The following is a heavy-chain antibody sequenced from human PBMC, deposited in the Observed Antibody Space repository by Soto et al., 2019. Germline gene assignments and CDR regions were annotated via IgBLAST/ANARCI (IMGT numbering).Heavy chain of an antibody. Sequence: SETLSLTCAVSGGSISSGGYSWSWIRQPPGKGLEWIGYIYHSGSTYYNPSFKSRVTISVDTSKNQFSLRLSSVTAADTAVYYCARHPGYYDVLTGYSTYYFDYWGQGTQVTVSS. D-gene: IGHD3-9*01. V-gene: IGHV4-30-2*01. CDR2: IYHSGST. CDR1: GGSISSGGYS. J-gene: IGHJ4*02. CDR3: ARHPGYYDVLTGYSTYYFDY.